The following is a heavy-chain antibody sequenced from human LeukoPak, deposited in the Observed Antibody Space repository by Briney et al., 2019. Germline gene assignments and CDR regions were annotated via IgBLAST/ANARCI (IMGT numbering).Heavy chain of an antibody. CDR3: ATGSDTGTSFGLAAFDC. Sequence: ASVKVSCKVSGYTLTELSMHWVRQAPGKGLEWMGGFDPEDGETIYAQKFQGRVTMTEDTSTDTAYMELSSLRSEDTAVYYCATGSDTGTSFGLAAFDCWGQGTLVTVSS. CDR2: FDPEDGET. J-gene: IGHJ4*02. V-gene: IGHV1-24*01. CDR1: GYTLTELS. D-gene: IGHD5-18*01.